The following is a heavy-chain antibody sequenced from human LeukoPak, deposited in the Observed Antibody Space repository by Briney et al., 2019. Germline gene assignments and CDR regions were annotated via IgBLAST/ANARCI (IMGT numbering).Heavy chain of an antibody. CDR2: IIPILGIA. D-gene: IGHD3-16*02. CDR3: ARDSYDYVWGGYRYTPTHPFDY. V-gene: IGHV1-69*04. CDR1: GGTFSSYA. J-gene: IGHJ4*02. Sequence: SVKVSCKASGGTFSSYAISWVRQAPGQGLEWMGRIIPILGIANYAQKFQGRVTITADKSTSTAYMELSSLRSEDTAVYYCARDSYDYVWGGYRYTPTHPFDYWGQGTLVTASS.